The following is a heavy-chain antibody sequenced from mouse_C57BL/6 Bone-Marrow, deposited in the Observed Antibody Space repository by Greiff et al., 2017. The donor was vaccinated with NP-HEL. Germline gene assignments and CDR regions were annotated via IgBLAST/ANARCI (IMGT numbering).Heavy chain of an antibody. Sequence: QVQLQQPGAELVRPGTSVKLSCKASGYTFTSYWMHWVKQRPGQGLEWIGVIDPSDSYTNYNQKFKGKATLTVDTSSSTAYMQLSSLTSEDSAVYYCARERGYGKGAMDYWGQGTSVTVSS. V-gene: IGHV1-59*01. D-gene: IGHD1-1*02. CDR3: ARERGYGKGAMDY. CDR1: GYTFTSYW. CDR2: IDPSDSYT. J-gene: IGHJ4*01.